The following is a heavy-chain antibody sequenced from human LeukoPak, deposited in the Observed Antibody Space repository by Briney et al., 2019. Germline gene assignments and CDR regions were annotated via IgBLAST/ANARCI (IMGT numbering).Heavy chain of an antibody. D-gene: IGHD6-13*01. CDR2: IYHSGST. CDR1: GGSVSSGSYY. J-gene: IGHJ6*02. Sequence: KPSETLSLTCTVSGGSVSSGSYYWSWIRQPPGKGLEWIGYIYHSGSTYYNPSLKSRVTISVDRSKNQFSLKLSSVTAADTAVYYCARGVGYSSSWYGYYYYGMDVWGQGTTVTVSS. CDR3: ARGVGYSSSWYGYYYYGMDV. V-gene: IGHV4-30-2*01.